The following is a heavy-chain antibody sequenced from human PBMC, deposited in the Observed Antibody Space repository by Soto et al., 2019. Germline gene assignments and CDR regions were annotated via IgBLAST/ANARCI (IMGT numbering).Heavy chain of an antibody. CDR3: GRLGIEAAGKGDWFDP. CDR1: GYSFTSYW. J-gene: IGHJ5*02. CDR2: IYPGDSDT. V-gene: IGHV5-51*01. D-gene: IGHD6-13*01. Sequence: GESLKISCKGSGYSFTSYWIGWVRQMPGKGLEWMGIIYPGDSDTRYSPSFQGQVTISADKSISTAYLQWSSLKASDTAMYYCGRLGIEAAGKGDWFDPWGQGPLVTVYS.